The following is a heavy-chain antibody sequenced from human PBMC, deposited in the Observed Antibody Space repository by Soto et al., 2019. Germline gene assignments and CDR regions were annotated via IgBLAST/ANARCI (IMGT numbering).Heavy chain of an antibody. CDR1: GFTFSRYT. Sequence: GGSLRLPCAASGFTFSRYTIHWIRQAPGKGLEGVAVISYDGSNKYYADSVKGRFTVSRDNTKNSLYLEVNSLRAEDTAIYYCAKDRAVVVPGSTSYFHYYGRDVWGQGTTVTVSS. J-gene: IGHJ6*02. CDR2: ISYDGSNK. D-gene: IGHD2-2*01. V-gene: IGHV3-30-3*01. CDR3: AKDRAVVVPGSTSYFHYYGRDV.